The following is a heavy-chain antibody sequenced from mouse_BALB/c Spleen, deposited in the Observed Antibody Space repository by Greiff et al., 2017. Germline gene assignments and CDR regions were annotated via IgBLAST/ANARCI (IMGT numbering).Heavy chain of an antibody. CDR2: ISSGGST. CDR1: GFTFSSYA. CDR3: ARPRYYYGSSGFDY. J-gene: IGHJ2*01. D-gene: IGHD1-1*01. Sequence: EVKVVESGGGLVKPGGSLKLSCAASGFTFSSYAMSWVRQTPEKRLEWVASISSGGSTYYPDSVKGRFTISRDNARNILYLQMSSLRSEDTAMYYCARPRYYYGSSGFDYWGQGTTLTVSS. V-gene: IGHV5-6-5*01.